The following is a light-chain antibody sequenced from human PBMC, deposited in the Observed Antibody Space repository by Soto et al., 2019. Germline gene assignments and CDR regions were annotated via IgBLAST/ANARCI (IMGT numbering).Light chain of an antibody. J-gene: IGKJ1*01. Sequence: EMVVTQSPATLSLSPGETATLSCRSSQTLSKYLVWYQQKPGQAPRLVIYGASNRATGIPDRFSASGSGTDFTLTISRLEPEDFAVYYCQQYISSPLTFGQGTKVDIK. V-gene: IGKV3-20*01. CDR3: QQYISSPLT. CDR1: QTLSKY. CDR2: GAS.